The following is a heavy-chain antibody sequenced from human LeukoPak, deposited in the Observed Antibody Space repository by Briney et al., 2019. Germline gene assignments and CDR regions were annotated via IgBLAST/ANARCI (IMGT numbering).Heavy chain of an antibody. V-gene: IGHV1-18*01. J-gene: IGHJ3*01. CDR2: ISAYKGSS. Sequence: ASVKVSCKASGYTFISYGVTWVRQAPGQGLEWVGWISAYKGSSDYAQKLQGRVTMTTDTSTSTVYMELRGFRSDGTAVYYCARDVSEGFGERVIDAFNLWGQGTMVTVSS. CDR1: GYTFISYG. D-gene: IGHD3-10*01. CDR3: ARDVSEGFGERVIDAFNL.